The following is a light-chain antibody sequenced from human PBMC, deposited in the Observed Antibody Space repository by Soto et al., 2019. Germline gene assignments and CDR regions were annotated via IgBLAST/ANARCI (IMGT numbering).Light chain of an antibody. J-gene: IGKJ5*01. CDR2: GAS. Sequence: EIVLTQSPGTQSLSPGERATLSCRASQSVANSYLAWYQQKPGQAPRLLIYGASSRATGIPDRFSGSGSGTDFTLTISRLESEDFAVYYWQQYGTLITFGQGTRLEIK. CDR3: QQYGTLIT. CDR1: QSVANSY. V-gene: IGKV3-20*01.